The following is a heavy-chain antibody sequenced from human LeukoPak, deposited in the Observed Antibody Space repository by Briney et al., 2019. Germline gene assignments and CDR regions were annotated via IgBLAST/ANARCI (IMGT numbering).Heavy chain of an antibody. Sequence: GGFLRLSCAASGFTFSHYNMNWVRQAPGKGLEWVSSISSSSSYIYYADSVKGRFTISRDNAKNSLYLQMNSLRAEDTAVYYCARDFEHQATQNFDYWGQGTLVTVSS. CDR3: ARDFEHQATQNFDY. J-gene: IGHJ4*02. CDR1: GFTFSHYN. D-gene: IGHD3-9*01. CDR2: ISSSSSYI. V-gene: IGHV3-21*01.